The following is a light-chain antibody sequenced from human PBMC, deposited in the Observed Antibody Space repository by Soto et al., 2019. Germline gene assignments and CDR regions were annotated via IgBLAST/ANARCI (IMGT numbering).Light chain of an antibody. CDR2: AAS. CDR1: QGINIF. V-gene: IGKV1-9*01. Sequence: DIQLTQSPSFLSASVGDRVTITCRASQGINIFLAWFQQKPGKAPNLLISAASTLQSGVPSRFSGSGSETEFTLTITSLQPEDSATYYCQQRNSYPRTFGQGNKVEIX. J-gene: IGKJ2*01. CDR3: QQRNSYPRT.